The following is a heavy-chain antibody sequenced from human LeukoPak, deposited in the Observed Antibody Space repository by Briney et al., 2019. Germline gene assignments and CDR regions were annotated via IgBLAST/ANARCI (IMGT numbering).Heavy chain of an antibody. CDR3: ARVGYCESSGYYEY. CDR1: GYTFTGYY. V-gene: IGHV1-2*06. CDR2: INPNSGGT. D-gene: IGHD3-22*01. J-gene: IGHJ4*02. Sequence: ASVKVSCKASGYTFTGYYMHWVRQAPGQGLEWMGRINPNSGGTNYAQKFQGRVTMTRDTSISTVYMELSRLRSDDTAVYYCARVGYCESSGYYEYWGQGTLVTVSS.